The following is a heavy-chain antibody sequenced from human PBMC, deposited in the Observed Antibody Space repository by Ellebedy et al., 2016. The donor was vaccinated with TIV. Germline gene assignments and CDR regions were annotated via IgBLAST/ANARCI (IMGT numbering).Heavy chain of an antibody. V-gene: IGHV3-7*03. CDR2: INPDEGQK. Sequence: GGSLRLSCEASGFSFRSYWMTWVRQAPGKGLEWVANINPDEGQKYYVDSVKGRFTISRDNAKTSLYLQMNGLRADDTAVYYCATDGSYGDYLSPAHAFEMWGQGTMVIVSS. CDR3: ATDGSYGDYLSPAHAFEM. D-gene: IGHD4-17*01. J-gene: IGHJ3*02. CDR1: GFSFRSYW.